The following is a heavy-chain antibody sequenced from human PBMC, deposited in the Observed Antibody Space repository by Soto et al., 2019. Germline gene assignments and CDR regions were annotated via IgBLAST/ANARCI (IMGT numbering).Heavy chain of an antibody. Sequence: QVQLVQSGAEVKKPGASVKVSCKASGSNFTNSYIHWVRQAPGQGLEWMALLNPNGGSTNYAQNFQGRVTVTRDTSTSTVYMELTSLTSEDTAVYYCARNLAAGDYWGQGTLVTVSS. CDR2: LNPNGGST. D-gene: IGHD6-13*01. CDR1: GSNFTNSY. V-gene: IGHV1-46*01. J-gene: IGHJ4*02. CDR3: ARNLAAGDY.